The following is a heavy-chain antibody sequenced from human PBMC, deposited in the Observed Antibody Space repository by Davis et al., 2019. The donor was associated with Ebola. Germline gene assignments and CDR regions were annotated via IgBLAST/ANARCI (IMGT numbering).Heavy chain of an antibody. V-gene: IGHV4-59*12. CDR3: ARGTAYGGNSVWFDP. CDR2: IYSSGST. CDR1: GGSISSYY. D-gene: IGHD4-23*01. Sequence: SETLSLTCTVSGGSISSYYWSWIRQPPGKELEWIGYIYSSGSTDYNPSLKSRVTISVDTSKNQFSLKLSSVTAADTAVYYCARGTAYGGNSVWFDPWGQGTLVTVSS. J-gene: IGHJ5*02.